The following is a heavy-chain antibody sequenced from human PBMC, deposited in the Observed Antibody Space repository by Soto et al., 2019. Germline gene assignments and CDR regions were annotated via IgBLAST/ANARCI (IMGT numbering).Heavy chain of an antibody. CDR3: AKERDDTLTAPLHNWFDP. Sequence: QVQLVESGGGVVQPGRSLRLSCAASGFTFSSFGMHWVRQAPGKGLEWVAVISRDGSNKYYGDSVKGRFTISRDNSKNTLYLQMNSLRAEDTAVYYCAKERDDTLTAPLHNWFDPWGQGTLVTVSS. CDR1: GFTFSSFG. D-gene: IGHD3-9*01. J-gene: IGHJ5*02. CDR2: ISRDGSNK. V-gene: IGHV3-30*18.